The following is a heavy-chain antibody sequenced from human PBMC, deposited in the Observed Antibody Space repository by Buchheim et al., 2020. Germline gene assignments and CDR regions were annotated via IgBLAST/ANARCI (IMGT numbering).Heavy chain of an antibody. J-gene: IGHJ2*01. CDR1: GGSLSSYY. CDR3: ARVGIPYWYFDL. V-gene: IGHV4-59*01. Sequence: QVQLQESGPGLVKPSETLSLTCTVAGGSLSSYYWSWIRQPPGKGLEWIGYIYYSGSTNYNTSLKSRVTISVDTSKNQFSLKLTSVTAADTAVYYCARVGIPYWYFDLWGRGTL. CDR2: IYYSGST.